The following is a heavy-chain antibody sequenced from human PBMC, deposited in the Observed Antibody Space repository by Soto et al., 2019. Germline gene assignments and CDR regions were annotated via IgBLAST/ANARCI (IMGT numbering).Heavy chain of an antibody. CDR2: IFHSGST. Sequence: QVQLEESGPGLVEPSETLSLTCTVSGGSVSSGYSYWSWIRQPPGKGLEWMGYIFHSGSTNYNPSLQSRLTISVDTSKNQFSLSVRSVTAADTAVYYCARVLSEYKATGHDTWGRGTLVTVSS. D-gene: IGHD2-2*01. J-gene: IGHJ5*02. CDR1: GGSVSSGYSY. CDR3: ARVLSEYKATGHDT. V-gene: IGHV4-61*01.